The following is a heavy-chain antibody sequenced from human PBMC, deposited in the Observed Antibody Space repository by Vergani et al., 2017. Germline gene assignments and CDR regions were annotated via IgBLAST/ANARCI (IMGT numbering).Heavy chain of an antibody. CDR2: IYYSGST. J-gene: IGHJ4*02. V-gene: IGHV4-30-4*08. D-gene: IGHD6-19*01. Sequence: QVQLQESGPGLVKPSQTLSLTCTVSGGSISSGFYYLSWIRQPPGKGLEWIGYIYYSGSTYYNPSLKSRVTISVDTSKNQFSLKLSSVTAADTAVYYCARELSRGGWRIDYWGQGTLVTVSS. CDR1: GGSISSGFYY. CDR3: ARELSRGGWRIDY.